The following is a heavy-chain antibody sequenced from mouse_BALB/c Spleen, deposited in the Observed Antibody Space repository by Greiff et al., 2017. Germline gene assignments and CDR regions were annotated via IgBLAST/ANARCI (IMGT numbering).Heavy chain of an antibody. CDR3: ARDSSGFAY. J-gene: IGHJ3*01. Sequence: DVKLVESGPGLVKPSQSLSLTCSVTGYSITSGYYWNWIRQFPGNKLEWMGYISYDGSNNYNPSLKNRISITRDTSKNQFFLKLNSVTTEDTATYYCARDSSGFAYWGQGTLVTVSA. CDR1: GYSITSGYY. CDR2: ISYDGSN. D-gene: IGHD3-1*01. V-gene: IGHV3-6*02.